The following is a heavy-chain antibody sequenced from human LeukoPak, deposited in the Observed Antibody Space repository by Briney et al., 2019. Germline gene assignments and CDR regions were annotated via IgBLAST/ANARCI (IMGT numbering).Heavy chain of an antibody. Sequence: KPGASVKVSCKASGYTFTSYGISWVRQAPGQGIEWMGWISAYNGNTNYAQKLQGRVTMTTDTSTSTAYMELRSLRSDDTAVYYCATVSVPYYYYGMDVWGQGTTVTVSS. CDR1: GYTFTSYG. V-gene: IGHV1-18*01. J-gene: IGHJ6*02. CDR3: ATVSVPYYYYGMDV. CDR2: ISAYNGNT. D-gene: IGHD6-6*01.